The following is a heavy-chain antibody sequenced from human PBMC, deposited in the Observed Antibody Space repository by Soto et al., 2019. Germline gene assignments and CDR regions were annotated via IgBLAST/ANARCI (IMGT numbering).Heavy chain of an antibody. CDR3: ARDRTYDILTGYLNWFDP. Sequence: ASVKVSCKASGYTITSYGISWVRQAPGQGLEWMGWISAYNGNTNYAQKLQGRVTMTTDTSTSTAYMELRSLRSDDTAVYYCARDRTYDILTGYLNWFDPWGQGTLVTVPS. V-gene: IGHV1-18*04. D-gene: IGHD3-9*01. CDR2: ISAYNGNT. CDR1: GYTITSYG. J-gene: IGHJ5*02.